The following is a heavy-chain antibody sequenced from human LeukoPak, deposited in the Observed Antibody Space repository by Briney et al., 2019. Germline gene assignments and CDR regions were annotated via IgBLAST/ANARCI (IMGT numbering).Heavy chain of an antibody. Sequence: GGSLRLSCAASGFIFSNYAMNWVRQAPGKGLEWISYINGDSSARLYADSVKGRFTISRDNSKNTLYLQMNSLRAEDTAVYYCAKDRSGYYLEHSFDYWGQGTLVTVSS. CDR1: GFIFSNYA. CDR2: INGDSSAR. D-gene: IGHD3-22*01. V-gene: IGHV3-23*01. J-gene: IGHJ4*02. CDR3: AKDRSGYYLEHSFDY.